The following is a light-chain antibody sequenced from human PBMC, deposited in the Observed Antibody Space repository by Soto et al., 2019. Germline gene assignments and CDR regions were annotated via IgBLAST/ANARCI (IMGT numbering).Light chain of an antibody. CDR3: QQYNSYSRT. J-gene: IGKJ1*01. CDR2: DAS. CDR1: QSISSW. V-gene: IGKV1-5*01. Sequence: DIQMTQSPSTLSASVGDRVTITCRASQSISSWLAWYQQKPGKAPKLLIYDASSLKSGVPSRFSGSGSGTEFTLTISSLQPDDFATYYCQQYNSYSRTFGQGTKVEI.